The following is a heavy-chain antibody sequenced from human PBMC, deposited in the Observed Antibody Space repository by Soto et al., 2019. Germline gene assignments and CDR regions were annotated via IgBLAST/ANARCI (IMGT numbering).Heavy chain of an antibody. CDR3: ARDPIFYYASSGYGVSYFDY. CDR2: IYHSGST. CDR1: GASVTSDDYY. Sequence: SETLSLTCTVSGASVTSDDYYWSWIRQPPGKGLEWIGYIYHSGSTYYNPSLKSRVSISIDTSQNQSSLKLTSLTAADTAVYYCARDPIFYYASSGYGVSYFDYWGHVSRVTASS. J-gene: IGHJ4*01. D-gene: IGHD3-22*01. V-gene: IGHV4-30-4*01.